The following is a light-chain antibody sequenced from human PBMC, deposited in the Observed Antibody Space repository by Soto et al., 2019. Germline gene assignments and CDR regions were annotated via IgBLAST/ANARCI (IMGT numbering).Light chain of an antibody. V-gene: IGKV3-20*01. CDR2: GAS. J-gene: IGKJ1*01. Sequence: EIVLTQSPGTLSLSPGERATLSCRASQSVSSNYLACYQQKPGQAPRLLIYGASSRATGIPDRFSGSGSGTDFTLTISRLEPEDFAVYYCQQYGSSPRGFGQGTKVDI. CDR1: QSVSSNY. CDR3: QQYGSSPRG.